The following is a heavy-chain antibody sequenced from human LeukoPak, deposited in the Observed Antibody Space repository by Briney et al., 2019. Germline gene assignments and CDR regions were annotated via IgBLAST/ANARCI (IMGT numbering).Heavy chain of an antibody. Sequence: TSETLSLTCTVSGGSISSYYWSWIRQPAGKGLEWIGYIYYSGSTNYNPSLKSRVTISVDTSKNQFSLKLSSVTAADTAVYYCARDFWSGHLRWFDPWGQGTLVTVSS. V-gene: IGHV4-59*01. J-gene: IGHJ5*02. CDR2: IYYSGST. D-gene: IGHD3-3*01. CDR3: ARDFWSGHLRWFDP. CDR1: GGSISSYY.